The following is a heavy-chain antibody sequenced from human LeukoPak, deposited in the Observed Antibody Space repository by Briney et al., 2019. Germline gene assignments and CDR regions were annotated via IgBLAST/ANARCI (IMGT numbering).Heavy chain of an antibody. Sequence: GGSLRLSCAASGFTFSSHALSWVRQAPGKGLEWVSSLSGSGYNTYYADSVKGRFTISRDNSKNTVYLQMNSLRAEDTAAYYCAKDPYGTRYFDYWGQGTLVTVSS. CDR1: GFTFSSHA. V-gene: IGHV3-23*01. J-gene: IGHJ4*02. CDR2: LSGSGYNT. CDR3: AKDPYGTRYFDY. D-gene: IGHD2-2*01.